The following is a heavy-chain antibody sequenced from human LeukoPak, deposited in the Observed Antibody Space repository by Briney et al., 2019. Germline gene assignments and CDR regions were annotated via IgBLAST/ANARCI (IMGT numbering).Heavy chain of an antibody. V-gene: IGHV1-3*01. Sequence: PGGSLRLSCAASGYTFTSYAMHWVRQAPGQRLEWMGWINAGNGNTKYSQKFQGRVTITRDTSASTAYMELSSLRSEDTAVYYCARDKGDYYGSGTKYAFDIWGQGTMVTVSS. D-gene: IGHD3-10*01. CDR3: ARDKGDYYGSGTKYAFDI. CDR2: INAGNGNT. J-gene: IGHJ3*02. CDR1: GYTFTSYA.